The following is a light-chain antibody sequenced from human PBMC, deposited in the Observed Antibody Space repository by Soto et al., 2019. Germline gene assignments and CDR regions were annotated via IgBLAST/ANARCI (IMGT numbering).Light chain of an antibody. CDR2: AAS. CDR3: QQYGSSPYT. Sequence: EIVLTQSPGTLSLSPGERATLPCRASQSVRSSYLAWYQQKPGQAPRLLIYAASSRATGIPDRFSGSGSGTDFTLTISRLEPEDFAVYFCQQYGSSPYTFGQGTKLQIK. J-gene: IGKJ2*01. CDR1: QSVRSSY. V-gene: IGKV3-20*01.